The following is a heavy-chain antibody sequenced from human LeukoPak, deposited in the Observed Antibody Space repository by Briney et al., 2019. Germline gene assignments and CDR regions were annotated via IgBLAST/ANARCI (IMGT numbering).Heavy chain of an antibody. V-gene: IGHV1-2*02. D-gene: IGHD5-18*01. CDR2: INPTNGDT. CDR1: GYTFTDYY. CDR3: ARDRGNRGYSFNN. J-gene: IGHJ4*02. Sequence: SVKVSCKSSGYTFTDYYIHWVRPAPGQWRGWIGWINPTNGDTNYVQKFQGRVTMTRDTSISTGYMDLSGLRSDDTAVYCCARDRGNRGYSFNNWGQGTLVTVSS.